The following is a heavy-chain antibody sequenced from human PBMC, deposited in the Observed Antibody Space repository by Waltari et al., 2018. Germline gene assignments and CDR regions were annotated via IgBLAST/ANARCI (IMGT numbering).Heavy chain of an antibody. D-gene: IGHD5-12*01. Sequence: QVQLVESGGGVVQSGRSLRLSCAASGFTFSSYAMHWVRQAPGKGLEWVSVISYDGSNKYYADAVNGRFTISRDNSKNTLYLQMNSLRAEDTAVYYCARDPAYSGPLYWGQGTLVIVSS. CDR2: ISYDGSNK. CDR1: GFTFSSYA. V-gene: IGHV3-30*01. J-gene: IGHJ4*02. CDR3: ARDPAYSGPLY.